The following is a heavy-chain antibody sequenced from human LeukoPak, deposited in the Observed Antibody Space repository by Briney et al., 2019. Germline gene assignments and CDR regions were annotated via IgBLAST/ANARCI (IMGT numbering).Heavy chain of an antibody. CDR1: GVTLSSYA. V-gene: IGHV3-74*01. Sequence: GGSLRLSCAASGVTLSSYAMSWARQAPGKGLVWVSRINTDGRSTSYADSVKGRFTVSRDDSKDTLYLQMNSLRADDTAVYYCARGGTDILLEPPAIPFDYWGQGALVTVSS. J-gene: IGHJ4*02. CDR2: INTDGRST. D-gene: IGHD2-8*01. CDR3: ARGGTDILLEPPAIPFDY.